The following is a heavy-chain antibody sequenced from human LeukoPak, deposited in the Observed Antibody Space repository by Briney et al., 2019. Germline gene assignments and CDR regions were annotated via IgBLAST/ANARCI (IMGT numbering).Heavy chain of an antibody. V-gene: IGHV3-53*01. CDR3: ARAPVAVAPPYFDY. D-gene: IGHD5-12*01. J-gene: IGHJ4*02. Sequence: SGGSLRLSCAPSGFTVSSNYMSWVRQAPGKGLEWVSVIYSGGYTYYADSVKGRFTISRDNSKNTLYLQMNSLTAEDTAVYYCARAPVAVAPPYFDYWGQGTLVTVSS. CDR2: IYSGGYT. CDR1: GFTVSSNY.